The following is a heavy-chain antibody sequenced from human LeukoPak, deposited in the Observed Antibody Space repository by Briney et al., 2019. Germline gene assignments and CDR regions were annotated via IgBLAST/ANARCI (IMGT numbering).Heavy chain of an antibody. D-gene: IGHD2-2*02. Sequence: ASVKVSCKASGYTFTSYGISWVRQAPGQGLEWMGWISAYNGNTNYAQKLQGRVTMTTDTSTSTVYMELSSLRSEDTAVYYCARWGRSSGYCSSTSCYTIDYWGQGTLVTVSS. V-gene: IGHV1-18*01. CDR1: GYTFTSYG. CDR3: ARWGRSSGYCSSTSCYTIDY. J-gene: IGHJ4*02. CDR2: ISAYNGNT.